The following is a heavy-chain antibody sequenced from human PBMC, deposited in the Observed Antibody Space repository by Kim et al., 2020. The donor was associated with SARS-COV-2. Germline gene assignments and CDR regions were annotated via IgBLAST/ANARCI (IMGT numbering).Heavy chain of an antibody. CDR3: ARVRLTVTTVYYYYYMDV. CDR2: IYSGGST. CDR1: GFTVSSNY. Sequence: GGSLRLSCAASGFTVSSNYMSWVRQAPGKGLEWVSVIYSGGSTYYADSVKGRFTISRHNSKNTLYLQMNSLRAEDTAVYYCARVRLTVTTVYYYYYMDVWGKGTTVTVSS. V-gene: IGHV3-53*04. D-gene: IGHD4-17*01. J-gene: IGHJ6*03.